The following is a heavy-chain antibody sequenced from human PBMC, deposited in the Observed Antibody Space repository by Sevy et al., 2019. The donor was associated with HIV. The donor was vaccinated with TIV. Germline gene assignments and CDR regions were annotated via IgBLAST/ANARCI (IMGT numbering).Heavy chain of an antibody. Sequence: ASVKVSCKASGYTFTSYDINWVRQATGQGLEWMGWMNPNSGNTGYAQKFQGRVTMTRNTSISTAYMELSSLRSEDTAVYYCARGFNKYSSGSPDAFDIWGQGTMVTVSS. CDR3: ARGFNKYSSGSPDAFDI. D-gene: IGHD6-19*01. V-gene: IGHV1-8*01. J-gene: IGHJ3*02. CDR2: MNPNSGNT. CDR1: GYTFTSYD.